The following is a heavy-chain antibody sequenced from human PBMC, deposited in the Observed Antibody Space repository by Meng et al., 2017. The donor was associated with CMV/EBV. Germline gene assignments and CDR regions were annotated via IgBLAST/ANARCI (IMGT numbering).Heavy chain of an antibody. CDR3: ARGGNWFDP. CDR1: GGSFSGYY. J-gene: IGHJ5*02. V-gene: IGHV4-34*01. Sequence: QVALQEWGAGLLTLSEALFPTCAVYGGSFSGYYRNWIGQPPGKGLEWIGEINHSGSTNYNPSIKSRATITVDTSKNKFSRKLSSVNAADTAVYYCARGGNWFDPWGQGTLVTVSS. CDR2: INHSGST.